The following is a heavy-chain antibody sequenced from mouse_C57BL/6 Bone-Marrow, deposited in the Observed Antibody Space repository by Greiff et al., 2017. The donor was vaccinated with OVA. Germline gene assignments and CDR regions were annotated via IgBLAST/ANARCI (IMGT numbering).Heavy chain of an antibody. J-gene: IGHJ1*03. D-gene: IGHD1-1*01. CDR2: LYYSGTI. Sequence: EVQLQQSGPGLVKPSQTVFLTCTATGISITTGNYRWSWIRQFPGNKLEWIGYLYYSGTITYNPTLTNRTTITRDTPKNQFFQEMNSLTAEDTATYYGAREGGVSSYWYFDVWGTGTTVTVSS. V-gene: IGHV3-5*01. CDR3: AREGGVSSYWYFDV. CDR1: GISITTGNYR.